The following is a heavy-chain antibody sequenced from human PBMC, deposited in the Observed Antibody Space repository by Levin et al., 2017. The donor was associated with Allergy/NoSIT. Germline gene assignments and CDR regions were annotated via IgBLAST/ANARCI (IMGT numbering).Heavy chain of an antibody. CDR1: GFTFSSYG. CDR2: IWYDGSNK. D-gene: IGHD1-26*01. V-gene: IGHV3-33*01. Sequence: GGSLRLSCAASGFTFSSYGMHWVRQAPGKGLEWVAVIWYDGSNKYYADSVKGRFTISRDNSKNTLYLQMNSLRAEDTAVYYCARSGTDVGRYYYYGMDVWGQGTTVTVSS. J-gene: IGHJ6*02. CDR3: ARSGTDVGRYYYYGMDV.